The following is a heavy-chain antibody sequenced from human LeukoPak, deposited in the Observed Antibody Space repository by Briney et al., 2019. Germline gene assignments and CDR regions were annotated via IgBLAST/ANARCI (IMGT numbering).Heavy chain of an antibody. D-gene: IGHD2-2*02. CDR1: GGSISSGDYY. Sequence: SETLSLTCTVSGGSISSGDYYWSWIRQPPGKGLGWIGYIYYSGSTYYNPSLKSRVTISVDTSKNQFSLKLSSVTAADTAVYYCARSRYCSSTSCYTAIRLYYYYYYMDVWGKGTTVTVSS. J-gene: IGHJ6*03. CDR2: IYYSGST. CDR3: ARSRYCSSTSCYTAIRLYYYYYYMDV. V-gene: IGHV4-30-4*08.